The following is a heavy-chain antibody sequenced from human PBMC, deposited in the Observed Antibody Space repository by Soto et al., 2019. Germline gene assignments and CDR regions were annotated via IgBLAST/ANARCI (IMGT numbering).Heavy chain of an antibody. CDR1: GYTFTSYD. J-gene: IGHJ4*02. D-gene: IGHD6-13*01. CDR3: ARGLSGGRSSWYGRGNY. V-gene: IGHV1-8*01. Sequence: ASVKVSCRASGYTFTSYDINWVRQATGQGLEWMGWMNPNSGNTGYAQKFQGRVTMTRNTSISTAYMELSSLRSEDTAVYYCARGLSGGRSSWYGRGNYWGQGTLVTVSS. CDR2: MNPNSGNT.